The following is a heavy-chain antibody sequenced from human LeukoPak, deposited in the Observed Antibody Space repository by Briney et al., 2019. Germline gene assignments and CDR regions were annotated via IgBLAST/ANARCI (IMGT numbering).Heavy chain of an antibody. CDR1: GFTFSSYW. Sequence: GGSLRLSCAASGFTFSSYWMSWVRRAPGKGLEWVANIKEDESKTYYVDSVKGRFTISRDNAKKSLFLQMNSLRAEDTAVYYCARDASLYCAGDTCYWAFDRWGQGTLVTVS. CDR2: IKEDESKT. CDR3: ARDASLYCAGDTCYWAFDR. V-gene: IGHV3-7*01. J-gene: IGHJ5*02. D-gene: IGHD2-21*02.